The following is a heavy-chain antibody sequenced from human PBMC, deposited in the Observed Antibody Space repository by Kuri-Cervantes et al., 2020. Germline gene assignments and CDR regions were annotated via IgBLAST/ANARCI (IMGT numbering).Heavy chain of an antibody. D-gene: IGHD6-19*01. CDR1: GFTFSSYG. V-gene: IGHV3-30*18. J-gene: IGHJ6*02. CDR2: ISYDGSNK. Sequence: LSLSCAASGFTFSSYGMHWVRQAPGKGLEWVAVISYDGSNKYYADSVKGRFTISRDNSKNTLYLQMNSLRAEDTAVYYCAKDAVAGPYYYYYYGMDVWGQGTTVTVSS. CDR3: AKDAVAGPYYYYYYGMDV.